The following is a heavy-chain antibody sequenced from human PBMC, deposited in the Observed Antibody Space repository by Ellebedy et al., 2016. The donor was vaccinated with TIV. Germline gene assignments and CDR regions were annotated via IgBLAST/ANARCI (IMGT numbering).Heavy chain of an antibody. J-gene: IGHJ5*02. CDR1: GDSISDYY. V-gene: IGHV4-59*01. Sequence: MPSETLSLTCSVSGDSISDYYWSWIRQPPGKGLEWIGYIYYSGSTNYNPSLKSRVTISVDPSKNQFSLKLSSVTAADTAVYYCARDRGDYDILTGYSGWFDPWGQGTLVTVSS. D-gene: IGHD3-9*01. CDR3: ARDRGDYDILTGYSGWFDP. CDR2: IYYSGST.